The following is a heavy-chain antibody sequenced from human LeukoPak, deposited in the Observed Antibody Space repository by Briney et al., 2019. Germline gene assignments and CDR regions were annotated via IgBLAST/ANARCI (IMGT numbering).Heavy chain of an antibody. CDR1: GFTFSSYW. Sequence: GGSLRLSCAASGFTFSSYWMSWVRQAPGKGLEWVANIKQDGSEKYYVDSVKGRFTISRDNAKNSLYLQMNSLRTEDTALYHCARLKGGNHFDFWGQGTLVTVSS. CDR3: ARLKGGNHFDF. CDR2: IKQDGSEK. V-gene: IGHV3-7*03. D-gene: IGHD4-23*01. J-gene: IGHJ4*02.